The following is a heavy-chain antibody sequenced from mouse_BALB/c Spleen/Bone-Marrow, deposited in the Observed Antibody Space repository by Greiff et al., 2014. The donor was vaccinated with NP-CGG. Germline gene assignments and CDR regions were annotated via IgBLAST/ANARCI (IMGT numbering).Heavy chain of an antibody. V-gene: IGHV1S137*01. CDR1: GYTFTDYP. CDR2: ISIYSGNT. CDR3: ARGFLGYFDY. Sequence: VKLVESGPELVRPGVSVKISRKGSGYTFTDYPMHWVKQSHAKSLEWIGVISIYSGNTNYNQNFKGKATMTVDKSSSTVYMELARLTSEDSAIYHCARGFLGYFDYWGQGTTLTVSS. J-gene: IGHJ2*01.